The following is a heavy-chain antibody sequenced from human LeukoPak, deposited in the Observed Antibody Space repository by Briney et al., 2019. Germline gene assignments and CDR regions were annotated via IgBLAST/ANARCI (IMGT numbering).Heavy chain of an antibody. CDR2: ISAYNGNT. CDR3: ARDHSSGWWFDY. D-gene: IGHD6-19*01. CDR1: GYTFTSYG. V-gene: IGHV1-18*01. Sequence: ASVKVSCKASGYTFTSYGISWVRQAPGQGLEWMGWISAYNGNTNYAQKLQGRVTMTTDTSTSTAYMELRSLRSDDTAVYYCARDHSSGWWFDYWGQEPWSPSPQ. J-gene: IGHJ4*01.